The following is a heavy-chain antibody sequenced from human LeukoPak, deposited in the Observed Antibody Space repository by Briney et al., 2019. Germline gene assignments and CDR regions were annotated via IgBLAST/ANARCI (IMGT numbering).Heavy chain of an antibody. Sequence: SETLSLTCTVSGGSISGFYWSWIRQPPGKGLEWIGYIYCTGSTNYNPSLKSRVTISVDTSKNQFSLKLSSVTAADTAVYYCARGVVAAPQTFDYWGQGTLVAVSS. CDR2: IYCTGST. D-gene: IGHD2-15*01. J-gene: IGHJ4*02. CDR3: ARGVVAAPQTFDY. CDR1: GGSISGFY. V-gene: IGHV4-59*01.